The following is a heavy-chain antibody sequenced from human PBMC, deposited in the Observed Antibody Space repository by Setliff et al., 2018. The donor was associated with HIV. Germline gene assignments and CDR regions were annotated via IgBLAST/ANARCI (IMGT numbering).Heavy chain of an antibody. J-gene: IGHJ3*02. CDR1: GFNFNTYW. Sequence: GGSLRLSCRASGFNFNTYWMSWVRQSPGKGLEFVANINRDGRETNHMDSVKGRFTISRDNAETSLYLQMNSLRVEDTAVYYCARDPGSSAFDMWGQG. CDR3: ARDPGSSAFDM. V-gene: IGHV3-7*03. CDR2: INRDGRET.